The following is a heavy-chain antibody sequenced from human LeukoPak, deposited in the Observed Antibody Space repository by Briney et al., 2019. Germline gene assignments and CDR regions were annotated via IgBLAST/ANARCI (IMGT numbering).Heavy chain of an antibody. Sequence: GGSLRLSCAASGFTFSSYEMNWVRQAPGKGLEWVSYISSSGSTIYNADSVKGRFTISRDNAKNSLYLQMNSLRAEDTAVYYCARERGYSGYDYFIDSPSDYWGQGTLVTVS. D-gene: IGHD5-12*01. CDR2: ISSSGSTI. CDR3: ARERGYSGYDYFIDSPSDY. V-gene: IGHV3-48*03. J-gene: IGHJ4*02. CDR1: GFTFSSYE.